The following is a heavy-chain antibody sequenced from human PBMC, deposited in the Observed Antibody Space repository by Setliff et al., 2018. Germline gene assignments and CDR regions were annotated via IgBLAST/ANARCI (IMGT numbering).Heavy chain of an antibody. V-gene: IGHV4-59*12. J-gene: IGHJ4*02. Sequence: PSETLSLTCAVYGGSFSTYYWSWIRQPPGKGLEWIGYIYYSGSTNYNPSLKSRVTISVDSSKNQFSLKLGSVTAADTAVYYCAHRRAAAGAEGWGQGTLVTVSS. CDR1: GGSFSTYY. D-gene: IGHD6-13*01. CDR3: AHRRAAAGAEG. CDR2: IYYSGST.